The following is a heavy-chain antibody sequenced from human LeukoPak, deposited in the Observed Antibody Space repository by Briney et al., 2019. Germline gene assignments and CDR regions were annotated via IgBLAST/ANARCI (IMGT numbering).Heavy chain of an antibody. CDR3: ARGLDCRSTSCYLDT. D-gene: IGHD2-2*01. Sequence: PGGSLRLSCAASGFTFSSYSFNWVRQAPGKGLEWVANINQDGSERFYVDSVKGRFTISRDNAKNSLYLQMNSLGAEDTAVYYCARGLDCRSTSCYLDTWGQGTLVTVSS. CDR2: INQDGSER. V-gene: IGHV3-7*01. CDR1: GFTFSSYS. J-gene: IGHJ4*02.